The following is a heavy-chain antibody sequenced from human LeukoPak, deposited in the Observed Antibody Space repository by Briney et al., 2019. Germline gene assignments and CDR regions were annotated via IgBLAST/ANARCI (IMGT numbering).Heavy chain of an antibody. Sequence: PGGSLRLSCAASGLSFSFYAMSWVRQAPGKGLEWVSSISGGGAGTYYADSVRGRFTISRDNPKNTLYLQMNSLRAEDTALYYCAKDFVRYNIQFDYWGQGALVTVSS. J-gene: IGHJ4*02. V-gene: IGHV3-23*01. D-gene: IGHD1-1*01. CDR2: ISGGGAGT. CDR3: AKDFVRYNIQFDY. CDR1: GLSFSFYA.